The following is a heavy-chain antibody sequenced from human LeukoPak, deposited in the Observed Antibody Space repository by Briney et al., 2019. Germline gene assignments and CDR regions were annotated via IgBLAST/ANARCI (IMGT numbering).Heavy chain of an antibody. V-gene: IGHV1-18*04. CDR1: GYTFTSYG. CDR3: ARELTPYGSGSYAAY. J-gene: IGHJ4*02. D-gene: IGHD3-10*01. CDR2: VSAYNGDT. Sequence: ASVKGSCKASGYTFTSYGISWVGQPPGRRVQGMGWVSAYNGDTNYSQKPQGRGTTTTDTSTSTAYMELRSLRSDDTAVYYCARELTPYGSGSYAAYWGQGTLVTVSS.